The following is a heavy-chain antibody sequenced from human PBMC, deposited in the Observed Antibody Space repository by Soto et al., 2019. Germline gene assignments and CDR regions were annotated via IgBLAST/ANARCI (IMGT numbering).Heavy chain of an antibody. CDR3: ARAPEWNALDI. CDR1: GFSVSRDY. V-gene: IGHV3-53*02. J-gene: IGHJ3*02. CDR2: IYRGGST. Sequence: DVQLVETGGGWIQPGGSLRLSCAASGFSVSRDYMNWVRQDPGKGLEWVAVIYRGGSTYYADSVRGRFTISRDNSENTLFLQMNSLRAEDTAVYYCARAPEWNALDIWGQGTMVTVSS. D-gene: IGHD3-3*01.